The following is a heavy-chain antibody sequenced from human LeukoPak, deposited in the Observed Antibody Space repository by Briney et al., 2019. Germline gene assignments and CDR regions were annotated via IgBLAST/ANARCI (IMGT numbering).Heavy chain of an antibody. J-gene: IGHJ6*02. CDR1: GGTFSSYA. Sequence: SVKVSCKASGGTFSSYAISWVRQAPGQGLEWMGGIIPIFGTANYAQKFQGRVTITADESTSTAYMELSSLRSEDTAVYYCARDDDFWSGYPRYYYYGMDVWGQGTTVTVSS. D-gene: IGHD3-3*01. CDR2: IIPIFGTA. CDR3: ARDDDFWSGYPRYYYYGMDV. V-gene: IGHV1-69*01.